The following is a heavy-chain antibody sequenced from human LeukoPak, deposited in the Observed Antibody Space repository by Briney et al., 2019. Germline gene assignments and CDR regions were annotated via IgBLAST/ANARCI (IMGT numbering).Heavy chain of an antibody. V-gene: IGHV1-2*06. CDR1: GYIFTGYY. CDR2: ISPDHGGT. J-gene: IGHJ3*02. Sequence: ASVKVSCKTSGYIFTGYYMHWVRQAPGQGLEWLGRISPDHGGTVYAQNFEGRITMTRDPSVTTVYMELRRLTSDDTALFYCARDGGLIDGFDIWGQGTMVTVSS. D-gene: IGHD3-16*01. CDR3: ARDGGLIDGFDI.